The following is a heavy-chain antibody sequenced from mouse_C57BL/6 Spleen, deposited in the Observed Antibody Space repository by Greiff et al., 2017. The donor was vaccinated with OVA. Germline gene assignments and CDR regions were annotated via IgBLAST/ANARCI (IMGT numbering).Heavy chain of an antibody. Sequence: DVQLQESGPGMVKPSQSLSLTCTVTGYSITSGYDWHWIRHFPGNKLEWMGYISYSGSTNYNPSLKSRISITHDTSKNHFFLKLNSVTTEDTATYYCARGDDYEFAYWGQGTLVTVSA. CDR2: ISYSGST. CDR1: GYSITSGYD. D-gene: IGHD2-4*01. V-gene: IGHV3-1*01. J-gene: IGHJ3*01. CDR3: ARGDDYEFAY.